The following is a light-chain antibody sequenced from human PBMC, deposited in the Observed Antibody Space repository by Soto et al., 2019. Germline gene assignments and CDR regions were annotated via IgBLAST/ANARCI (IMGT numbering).Light chain of an antibody. CDR2: RAS. CDR3: LQYHTYRT. CDR1: QSIGNL. J-gene: IGKJ1*01. V-gene: IGKV1-5*03. Sequence: DIQMTQSPSTLSASVGDRVTLTCRASQSIGNLLAWYHQRPGKAPKLLIYRASILESGVPSRFSGSGSGTEFTLTISSLQPDDFATYYCLQYHTYRTLGQGTKVDIK.